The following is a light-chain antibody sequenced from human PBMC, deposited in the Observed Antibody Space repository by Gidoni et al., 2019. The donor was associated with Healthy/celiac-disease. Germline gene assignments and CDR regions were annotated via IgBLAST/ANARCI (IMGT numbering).Light chain of an antibody. Sequence: QSVLTQPPSVSGAPGQRVTISCTGSSSNIGAVYDVHWYQQLPGTAPKLLIYGNSNRTSGVPDRFSGSKSGTSASLAIPGLQAEDEADYYCQSYDSSLSGCYVFGTGTKVTVL. CDR1: SSNIGAVYD. V-gene: IGLV1-40*01. CDR2: GNS. J-gene: IGLJ1*01. CDR3: QSYDSSLSGCYV.